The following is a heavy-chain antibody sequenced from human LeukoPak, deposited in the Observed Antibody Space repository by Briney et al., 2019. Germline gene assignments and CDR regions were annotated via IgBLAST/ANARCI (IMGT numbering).Heavy chain of an antibody. V-gene: IGHV5-51*01. CDR1: GYTFTSNW. D-gene: IGHD3-9*01. Sequence: ASVKVSCKGSGYTFTSNWIGWVRQMPGKGLEWMGITLPSNSDTRYSPSFKGQVTMSVDKSISTAYLQWTSLKASDTAMYYCARQYYETLTGPNWFDAWGQGTLVTVSS. CDR2: TLPSNSDT. CDR3: ARQYYETLTGPNWFDA. J-gene: IGHJ5*02.